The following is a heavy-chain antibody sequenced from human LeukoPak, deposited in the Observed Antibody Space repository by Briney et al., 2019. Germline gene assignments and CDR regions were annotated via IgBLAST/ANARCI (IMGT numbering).Heavy chain of an antibody. CDR2: ISSNGGST. V-gene: IGHV3-64*01. CDR3: ARRGNYYGDSMDF. J-gene: IGHJ4*02. D-gene: IGHD4-17*01. Sequence: PGGSLSLSCAASGFTFSSYAMHWVRQAPGKGLESVSAISSNGGSTYYANSVKGTFTISRDNSKNTLYLQMGSLRAEDMAVYYCARRGNYYGDSMDFWGQGTLVTVSS. CDR1: GFTFSSYA.